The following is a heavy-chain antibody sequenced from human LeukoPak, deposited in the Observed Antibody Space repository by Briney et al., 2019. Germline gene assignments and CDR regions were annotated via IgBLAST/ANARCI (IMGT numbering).Heavy chain of an antibody. CDR3: ARGYDSSTIGRGKYYYYGMDV. D-gene: IGHD3-3*01. J-gene: IGHJ6*02. CDR1: GFTFSSYR. CDR2: ISSSSSTI. Sequence: AGGSLRLSWAASGFTFSSYRMNWVRQAPGKGLEWVSYISSSSSTIYYADSVQGRFTISRDNAKNSLYLQMNSLRAEDTAVYYCARGYDSSTIGRGKYYYYGMDVWGQGTTVTVSS. V-gene: IGHV3-48*01.